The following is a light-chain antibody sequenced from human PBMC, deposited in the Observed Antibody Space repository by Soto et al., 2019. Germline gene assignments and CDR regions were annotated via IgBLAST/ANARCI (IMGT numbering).Light chain of an antibody. V-gene: IGLV1-40*01. J-gene: IGLJ2*01. CDR3: QSYDSSLTVV. Sequence: QSVLTQPPSVSGAPGQRVTISCTGSSSNIGAGYDVHWYQQFPGTTPKFLIYGNTNRPSGFPDRFSASKSGTSASLDITGLQPEDEAEYFCQSYDSSLTVVFGGGTKVTVL. CDR2: GNT. CDR1: SSNIGAGYD.